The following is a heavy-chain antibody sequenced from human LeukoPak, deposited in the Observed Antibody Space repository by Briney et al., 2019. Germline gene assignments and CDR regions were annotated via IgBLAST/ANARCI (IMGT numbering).Heavy chain of an antibody. CDR2: INHSGST. J-gene: IGHJ6*03. Sequence: PSETLSLTCTVSGVSISSYYWSWIRQPPGKGLEWIGEINHSGSTNYNPSLKSRVTISVDTSKNQFSLKLSSVTAADTAVYYCARGKGSREATIPWVGYMDIWGKGTTVTVSS. CDR1: GVSISSYY. V-gene: IGHV4-34*01. CDR3: ARGKGSREATIPWVGYMDI. D-gene: IGHD5-12*01.